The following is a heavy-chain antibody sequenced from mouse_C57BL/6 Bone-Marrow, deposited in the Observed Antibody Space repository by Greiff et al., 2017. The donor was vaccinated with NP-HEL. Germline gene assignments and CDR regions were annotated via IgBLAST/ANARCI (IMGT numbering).Heavy chain of an antibody. J-gene: IGHJ3*01. V-gene: IGHV1-62-2*01. CDR3: ARGYYGNYGVAWFAY. CDR1: GYTFTEYT. CDR2: FYPGSGSI. D-gene: IGHD2-1*01. Sequence: QVQLKESGAELVKPGASVKLSCKASGYTFTEYTIHWVKQRSGQGLEWIGWFYPGSGSIKYNEKFKDKATLTADKSSSTVYMELSRLTSEDSAVYFCARGYYGNYGVAWFAYWGQGTLVTVSA.